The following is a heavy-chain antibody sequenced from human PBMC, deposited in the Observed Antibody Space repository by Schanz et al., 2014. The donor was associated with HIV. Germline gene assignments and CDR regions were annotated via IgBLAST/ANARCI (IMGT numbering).Heavy chain of an antibody. CDR3: ARDLNVGRHFDH. Sequence: VRLVESGGGLVQSGGSLRLSWAASGFSFDSYGIHWVRQAPGKGLEWVAVIGHEGNDIHYVDSVAGRFSISRDNSKNTLYLQLGSLRTEDTAVYYCARDLNVGRHFDHWGQGTLVTVSS. J-gene: IGHJ4*02. CDR1: GFSFDSYG. V-gene: IGHV3-33*08. CDR2: IGHEGNDI. D-gene: IGHD1-26*01.